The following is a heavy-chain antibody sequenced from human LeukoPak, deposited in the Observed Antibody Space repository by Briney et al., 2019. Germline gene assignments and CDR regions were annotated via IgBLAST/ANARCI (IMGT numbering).Heavy chain of an antibody. CDR1: GFTFSDYY. CDR2: ISGSGGST. J-gene: IGHJ2*01. D-gene: IGHD6-19*01. Sequence: GGSLRLSCAASGFTFSDYYMSWIRQAPGKGLEWVSAISGSGGSTYYADSVKGRFTISRDNSKNTLYLQMNSLRAEDTAVYYCAKDPSGWFWYFDLWGRGTLVTVSS. CDR3: AKDPSGWFWYFDL. V-gene: IGHV3-23*01.